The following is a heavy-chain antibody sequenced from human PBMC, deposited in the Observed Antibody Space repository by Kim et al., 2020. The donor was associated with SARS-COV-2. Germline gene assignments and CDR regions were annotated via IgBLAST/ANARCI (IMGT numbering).Heavy chain of an antibody. CDR2: INHSGST. CDR3: ARGKRVDLMVRGVKHWFDP. V-gene: IGHV4-34*01. J-gene: IGHJ5*02. Sequence: SETLSLTCAVYGGSFSGYYWSWIRQPPGKGLEWIGEINHSGSTNYNPSLKSRVTISVDTSKNQFSLKLSSVTAADTAVYYCARGKRVDLMVRGVKHWFDPWGQGTLVTVSS. CDR1: GGSFSGYY. D-gene: IGHD3-10*01.